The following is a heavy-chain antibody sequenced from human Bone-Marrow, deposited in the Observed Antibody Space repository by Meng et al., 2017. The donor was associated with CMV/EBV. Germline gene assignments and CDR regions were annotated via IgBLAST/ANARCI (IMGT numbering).Heavy chain of an antibody. CDR3: ACSPSHHIPFDY. CDR2: INPNSGGT. V-gene: IGHV1-2*02. J-gene: IGHJ4*02. CDR1: GYTFTGYY. D-gene: IGHD3-10*02. Sequence: ASVNVSCKASGYTFTGYYMHWVRQAPGQGLEWMGWINPNSGGTNYAQKFQGRVTMTRDTSISTAYMELSRLRSDDTAVYYCACSPSHHIPFDYWGQGTLVTVSS.